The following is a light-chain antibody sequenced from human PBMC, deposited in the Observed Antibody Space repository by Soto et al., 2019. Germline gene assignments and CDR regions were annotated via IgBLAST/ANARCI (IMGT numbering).Light chain of an antibody. CDR1: QSITNW. J-gene: IGKJ4*01. CDR2: KAS. Sequence: DIQMTQSPSTLSASVGDTVTITCRAPQSITNWLAWYQHKPGKAPKFLIYKASSLEREVPSRFSGSVSRTDFTLAISSLQPQVFATYCQQYNSYPVTLGGGTKVEI. V-gene: IGKV1-5*03. CDR3: QQYNSYPVT.